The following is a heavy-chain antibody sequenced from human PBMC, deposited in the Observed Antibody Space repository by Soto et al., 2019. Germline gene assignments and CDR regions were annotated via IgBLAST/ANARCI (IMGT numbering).Heavy chain of an antibody. J-gene: IGHJ4*02. Sequence: QVQLQQWGAGLLKPSETLSLTCAVYGGSFSDYYWSWIRQPPGKGLEWIGEINHSGSTIYNPSLRSRVTCSGDTSTFRFSLNLTSVTRADTAVYYCAGGGCSGGSCYRPFFSDWGQGPLVTVS. CDR1: GGSFSDYY. V-gene: IGHV4-34*02. CDR2: INHSGST. D-gene: IGHD2-15*01. CDR3: AGGGCSGGSCYRPFFSD.